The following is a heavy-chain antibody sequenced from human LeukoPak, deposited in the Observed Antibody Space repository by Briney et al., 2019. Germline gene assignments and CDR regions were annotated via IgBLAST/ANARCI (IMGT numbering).Heavy chain of an antibody. V-gene: IGHV3-21*01. CDR1: GFTFSSYS. CDR2: ISSSGSYI. Sequence: GGSLRLSCAASGFTFSSYSMNWVRQAPGKGLEWVSSISSSGSYIYYADSVKGRLTISRDNAKNSLYLQMNSLRAEDTAVYYCARDRSSGWANAFDIWGQGTMVTVSS. D-gene: IGHD6-19*01. CDR3: ARDRSSGWANAFDI. J-gene: IGHJ3*02.